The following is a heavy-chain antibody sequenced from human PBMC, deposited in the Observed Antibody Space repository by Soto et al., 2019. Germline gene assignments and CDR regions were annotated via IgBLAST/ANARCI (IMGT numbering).Heavy chain of an antibody. D-gene: IGHD3-3*01. J-gene: IGHJ6*03. CDR3: ARSGYYDFWSGHAEWYYYYYMDV. CDR1: GGSISSYY. CDR2: IYYSGST. V-gene: IGHV4-59*01. Sequence: PSETLSLTCTVSGGSISSYYWSWIRQPPGKGLEWIGCIYYSGSTNYNPSLKSRVTISVDTSKNQFSLKLSSVTAADTAVYYCARSGYYDFWSGHAEWYYYYYMDVWGKGTTVTVSS.